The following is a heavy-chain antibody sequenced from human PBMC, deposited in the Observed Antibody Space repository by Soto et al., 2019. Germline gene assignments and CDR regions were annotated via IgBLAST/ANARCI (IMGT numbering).Heavy chain of an antibody. CDR1: RLTFGRYA. V-gene: IGHV3-23*01. J-gene: IGHJ4*02. D-gene: IGHD2-21*01. CDR3: AKAFYREEDGYNSFDY. CDR2: ISGRGTST. Sequence: GGSLRLSCAASRLTFGRYAMSWVRQAPGKGLEWVSGISGRGTSTYYADSVKGRFTISRDNSNNTLYLQMDNLRAEDTAVFYCAKAFYREEDGYNSFDYWGQGTMVTVSS.